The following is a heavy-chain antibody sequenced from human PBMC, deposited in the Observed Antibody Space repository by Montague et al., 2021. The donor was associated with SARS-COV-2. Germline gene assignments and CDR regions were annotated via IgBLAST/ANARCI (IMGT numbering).Heavy chain of an antibody. CDR3: ARDTRIVGATTRLDY. J-gene: IGHJ4*02. V-gene: IGHV4-31*03. Sequence: TLSLTCTVSGGSISSGGYYWSWIRQHPGKGLEWIGYIYYSGSTYYNPSLKSRVTISVGTSKNQFSLKLSSVTAAGTAVYYCARDTRIVGATTRLDYWGQGTLVTVSS. CDR1: GGSISSGGYY. CDR2: IYYSGST. D-gene: IGHD1-26*01.